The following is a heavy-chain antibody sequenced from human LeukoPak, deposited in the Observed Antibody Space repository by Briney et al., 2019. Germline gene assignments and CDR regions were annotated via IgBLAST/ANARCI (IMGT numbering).Heavy chain of an antibody. CDR3: GRDVHDAAADN. D-gene: IGHD6-13*01. CDR1: GFTFNSYA. Sequence: GGSLRLSCAASGFTFNSYAMYWVRQAPGKGLEWVSGIFGSGGSAHYGDSVKGRFTISRDNAKNTVYLQMNGLRVEDTAVYYCGRDVHDAAADNWGQGTLVTVSS. CDR2: IFGSGGSA. J-gene: IGHJ4*02. V-gene: IGHV3-23*01.